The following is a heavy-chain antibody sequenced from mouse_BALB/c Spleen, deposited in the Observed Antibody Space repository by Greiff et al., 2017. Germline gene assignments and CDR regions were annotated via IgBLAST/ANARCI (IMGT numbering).Heavy chain of an antibody. CDR2: IDPANGNT. CDR1: GFNIKDTY. V-gene: IGHV14-3*02. D-gene: IGHD2-4*01. J-gene: IGHJ3*01. Sequence: EVQLQQSGAELVKPGASVKLSCTASGFNIKDTYMHWVKQRPEQGLEWIGRIDPANGNTKYDPKFPGKATITADTSSNTAYLQLSSLTSEDTAVYYCARGGLIYYDYDGFAYWGQGTLVTVSA. CDR3: ARGGLIYYDYDGFAY.